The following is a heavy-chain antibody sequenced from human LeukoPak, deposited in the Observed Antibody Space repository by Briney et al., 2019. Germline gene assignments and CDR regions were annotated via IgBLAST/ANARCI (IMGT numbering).Heavy chain of an antibody. CDR1: GFTVSSND. D-gene: IGHD3/OR15-3a*01. CDR3: AADWPLDY. Sequence: GGSLRLSCAASGFTVSSNDMSWVRQAPGKGLEWVSIIHIGNSTYYADCVKDRFTISRDNSKNTLYLQMNSLRAEDTAVYYCAADWPLDYWGQGTLVTVSS. J-gene: IGHJ4*02. V-gene: IGHV3-66*01. CDR2: IHIGNST.